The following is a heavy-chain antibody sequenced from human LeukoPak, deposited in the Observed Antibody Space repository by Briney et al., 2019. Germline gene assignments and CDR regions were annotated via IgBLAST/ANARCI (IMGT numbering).Heavy chain of an antibody. CDR1: GHTSTKFA. J-gene: IGHJ4*02. V-gene: IGHV1-18*01. CDR3: ARGGDYGGAPFDV. Sequence: ASVKVSCKASGHTSTKFAISWVRQASGQGLEFLGWVSIYNGNTFYTPTLRGRVTLTTGRSTDTAYMEMKDLKSDDTAVYFCARGGDYGGAPFDVWGPGTPVTVSS. D-gene: IGHD4-23*01. CDR2: VSIYNGNT.